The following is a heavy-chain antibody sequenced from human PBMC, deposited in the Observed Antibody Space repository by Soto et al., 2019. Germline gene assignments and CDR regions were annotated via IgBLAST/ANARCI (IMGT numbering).Heavy chain of an antibody. J-gene: IGHJ4*02. D-gene: IGHD3-9*01. Sequence: GASVKVSCKASGYTFTSYYMHWVRQAPGQRLAWMGIINPSGGSTSYAQKFQGRVTMTRDTSTSTVYMELSSLRSEDTAVYYCARDASPRDILTGSPRDYWGQGTLVTVSS. CDR2: INPSGGST. CDR1: GYTFTSYY. V-gene: IGHV1-46*03. CDR3: ARDASPRDILTGSPRDY.